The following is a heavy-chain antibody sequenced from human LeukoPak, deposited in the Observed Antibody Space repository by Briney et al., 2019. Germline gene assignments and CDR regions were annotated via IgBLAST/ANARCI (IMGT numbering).Heavy chain of an antibody. J-gene: IGHJ4*02. CDR1: GFSSDDYA. D-gene: IGHD5-12*01. CDR2: ISWNSDNI. Sequence: GGSLRLSCAVSGFSSDDYAMHWVRQVSGKGLEWVSGISWNSDNIGYADSVKGRFTTSRDNAKNSLYLQMNSLRAEDTALYYCAINGGGDSGYGNFDYWGQGNLVTVSS. V-gene: IGHV3-9*02. CDR3: AINGGGDSGYGNFDY.